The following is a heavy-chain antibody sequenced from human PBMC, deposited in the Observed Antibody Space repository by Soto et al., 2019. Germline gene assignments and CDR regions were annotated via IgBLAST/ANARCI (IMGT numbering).Heavy chain of an antibody. D-gene: IGHD3-10*01. V-gene: IGHV3-21*02. CDR2: ITSSSSKT. CDR1: GFTFSIYS. CDR3: ARIAGDGTGTRGMDV. Sequence: EVQLVESGGGLVKPGGSLRLSCAASGFTFSIYSMIWVRQAPGKGLEWVSSITSSSSKTYYAESLKGRFTISRDNAKNSLYLQMNSLRDEDTAVYYCARIAGDGTGTRGMDVWGQGTTVTASS. J-gene: IGHJ6*02.